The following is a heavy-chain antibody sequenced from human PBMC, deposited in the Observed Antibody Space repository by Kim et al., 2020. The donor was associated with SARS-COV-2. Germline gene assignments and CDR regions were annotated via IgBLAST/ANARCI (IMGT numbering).Heavy chain of an antibody. CDR2: INPSGGST. CDR3: ARDLTTTDGYRDYYYGMDV. Sequence: ASVKVSCKASGYTFTSYYMHWVRQAPGQGLEWMGIINPSGGSTSYAQKFQGRVTMTRDTSTSTVYMELSSLRSEDTAVYYCARDLTTTDGYRDYYYGMDVGGQGTTVTASS. CDR1: GYTFTSYY. V-gene: IGHV1-46*01. D-gene: IGHD5-12*01. J-gene: IGHJ6*02.